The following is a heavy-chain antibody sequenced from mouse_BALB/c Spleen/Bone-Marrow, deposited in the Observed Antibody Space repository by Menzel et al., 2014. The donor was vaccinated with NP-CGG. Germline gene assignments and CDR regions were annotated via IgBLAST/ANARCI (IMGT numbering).Heavy chain of an antibody. CDR1: GLTFSSFG. CDR3: ARDEDYAMDY. V-gene: IGHV5-17*02. J-gene: IGHJ4*01. Sequence: EVKVVESGGGLVQPGGSRKLSCAASGLTFSSFGMHWVRQAPEKGLEWVAYISSGSSTIYYADTVKGRFTISRDNPKNTLFLQMTSLRSEDTAMYYCARDEDYAMDYWGQGTSVTVSS. CDR2: ISSGSSTI.